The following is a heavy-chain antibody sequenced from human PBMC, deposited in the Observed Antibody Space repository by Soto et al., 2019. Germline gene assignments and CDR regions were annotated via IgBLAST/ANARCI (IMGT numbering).Heavy chain of an antibody. CDR2: IRYGGATSGTT. J-gene: IGHJ3*02. V-gene: IGHV4-39*01. D-gene: IGHD3-10*01. Sequence: QVQLQESGPRLVKPSETLTLKCTVSGGSVSSDKYLWGWIRQPPGKGLEWVASIRYGGATSGTTFYSPTLGGRLPISLHTSADQVSLRLTSVTATDTAVYYCARHDDHRSPPLGFHIWGQGTRVTVSS. CDR3: ARHDDHRSPPLGFHI. CDR1: GGSVSSDKYL.